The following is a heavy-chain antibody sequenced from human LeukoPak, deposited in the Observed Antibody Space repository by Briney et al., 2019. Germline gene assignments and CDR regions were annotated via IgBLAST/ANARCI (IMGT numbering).Heavy chain of an antibody. J-gene: IGHJ4*02. CDR3: ARALRSYDSSGYHFDY. D-gene: IGHD3-22*01. CDR2: INHSGST. CDR1: GGSFSGYY. Sequence: PSETLSLTCAVYGGSFSGYYWSWIRQPPGKGLEWIGEINHSGSTNYNPSLKSRVTISVDTSKNQFSLKLSSVTAADTAVYYCARALRSYDSSGYHFDYWGQGTLVTASS. V-gene: IGHV4-34*01.